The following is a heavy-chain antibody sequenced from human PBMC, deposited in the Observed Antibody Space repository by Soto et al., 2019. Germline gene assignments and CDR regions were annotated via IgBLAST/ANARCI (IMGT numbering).Heavy chain of an antibody. CDR2: TIPLFGTT. J-gene: IGHJ6*02. V-gene: IGHV1-69*01. Sequence: QVQLVQSGVEVKKPGSSVRVSCKASGDTFKNSVISWVRQAPGQGLEWMGGTIPLFGTTDYPQKFQGRLTITTDESTTTAYMEVSRLTSEDTAVYYCVAELDFGKLSVVWGQGTTVIVSS. CDR1: GDTFKNSV. CDR3: VAELDFGKLSVV. D-gene: IGHD3-10*01.